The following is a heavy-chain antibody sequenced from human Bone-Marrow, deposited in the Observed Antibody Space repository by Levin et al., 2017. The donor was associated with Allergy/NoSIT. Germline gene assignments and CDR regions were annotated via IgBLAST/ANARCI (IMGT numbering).Heavy chain of an antibody. J-gene: IGHJ3*02. CDR3: ARGTPTALVIFAFDI. CDR2: INPNSGGT. CDR1: GYTFTGYY. Sequence: ASVKVSCKASGYTFTGYYMHWVRQAPGQGLEWMGWINPNSGGTNYAQKFQGRVTMNRDTSISTAYMELSRLRSDDTAVYYCARGTPTALVIFAFDIWGQGTMVTVSS. D-gene: IGHD5-18*01. V-gene: IGHV1-2*02.